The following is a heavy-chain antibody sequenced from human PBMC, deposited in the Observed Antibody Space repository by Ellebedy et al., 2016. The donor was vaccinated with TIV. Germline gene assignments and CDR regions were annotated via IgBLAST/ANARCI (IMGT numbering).Heavy chain of an antibody. J-gene: IGHJ2*01. CDR2: INHSGST. CDR3: ARHVSGQWLVAGEALIWYFDL. D-gene: IGHD6-19*01. CDR1: GGSFSGYY. V-gene: IGHV4-34*01. Sequence: SETLSLXCAVYGGSFSGYYWSWIRQPPGKGLEWIGEINHSGSTNYNPSLKSRVTISVDTSKNQFSLKLSSVTAADTAVYYCARHVSGQWLVAGEALIWYFDLWGRGTLVTVSS.